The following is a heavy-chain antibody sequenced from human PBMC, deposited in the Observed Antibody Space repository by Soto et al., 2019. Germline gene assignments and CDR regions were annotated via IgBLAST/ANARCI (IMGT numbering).Heavy chain of an antibody. J-gene: IGHJ6*02. CDR2: INHSGST. D-gene: IGHD6-6*01. CDR3: ARLRYSSSIRRYYYYGMDV. CDR1: GGSFSGYY. V-gene: IGHV4-34*01. Sequence: PSETLSLTCAVYGGSFSGYYWSWIRQPPGKGLEWIGEINHSGSTNYNTSLKSRVTISVDTSKNQFSLKLSSVTAADTAVYYCARLRYSSSIRRYYYYGMDVWGQGTTVTVSS.